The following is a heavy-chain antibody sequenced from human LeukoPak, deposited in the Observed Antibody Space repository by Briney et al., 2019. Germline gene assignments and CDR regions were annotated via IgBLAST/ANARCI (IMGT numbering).Heavy chain of an antibody. CDR3: ATVETYYDILTGYSY. D-gene: IGHD3-9*01. CDR2: IIPIFGTA. CDR1: GYTFTSYG. V-gene: IGHV1-69*13. Sequence: SVKVSCKASGYTFTSYGISWVRQAPGQGLEWMGGIIPIFGTANYAQKFQGRVTITADESTSTAYMELSSLRSEDTAVYYCATVETYYDILTGYSYWGQGTLVTVSS. J-gene: IGHJ4*02.